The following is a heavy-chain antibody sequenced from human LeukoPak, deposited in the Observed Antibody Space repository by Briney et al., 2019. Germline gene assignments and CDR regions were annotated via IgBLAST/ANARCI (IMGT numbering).Heavy chain of an antibody. CDR1: GYTFTSYG. CDR3: ATRPLTGYLDY. D-gene: IGHD3-9*01. Sequence: GASVKVSCKASGYTFTSYGISWVRQAPGQGLEWMGWISAYNGNTNYAQKLQGRVTMTEDTSTDTAYMELSSLRSEDTAVYYRATRPLTGYLDYWGQGTLVTVSS. V-gene: IGHV1-18*01. CDR2: ISAYNGNT. J-gene: IGHJ4*02.